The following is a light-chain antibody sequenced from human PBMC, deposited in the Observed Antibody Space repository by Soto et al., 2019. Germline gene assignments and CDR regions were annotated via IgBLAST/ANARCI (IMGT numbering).Light chain of an antibody. V-gene: IGLV2-14*01. CDR3: SSYTSSSTHGVV. CDR2: EVS. CDR1: SSDVGGYNY. J-gene: IGLJ2*01. Sequence: QSALTQPASVSGSPGQSITISCTGTSSDVGGYNYVSWYQQHPGKAPKLMIYEVSNRPSGVSNRFSGSKSGNTASLTISGFQAEDEAEYYCSSYTSSSTHGVVFGGGTKLTVL.